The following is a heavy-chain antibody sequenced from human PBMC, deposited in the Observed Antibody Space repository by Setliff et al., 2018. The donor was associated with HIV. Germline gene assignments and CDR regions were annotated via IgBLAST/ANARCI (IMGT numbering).Heavy chain of an antibody. J-gene: IGHJ4*02. D-gene: IGHD6-19*01. CDR3: ARQFRYPNRAVAGVDY. CDR1: GDSIDRSNFF. Sequence: SETLSLTCTVSGDSIDRSNFFWTWIRQHPGKGLEWIGYIYYSGSAPYNPSLKSQASISVDTSRNEFSLKLSSVTAADTAIYFCARQFRYPNRAVAGVDYWGQGTLVTVSS. CDR2: IYYSGSA. V-gene: IGHV4-39*01.